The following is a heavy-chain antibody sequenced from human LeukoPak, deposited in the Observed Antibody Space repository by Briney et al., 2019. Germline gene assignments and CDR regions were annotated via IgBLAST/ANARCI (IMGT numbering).Heavy chain of an antibody. CDR3: ARDAGGSVTDPFNI. V-gene: IGHV4-59*01. J-gene: IGHJ3*02. CDR2: VYYSGST. CDR1: RGSIHGYY. Sequence: SSETLSRTCTVSRGSIHGYYWNWIRQPPGKGLEWIGYVYYSGSTSYSPSLESRVTISVDTSKNQFSLKLSSVTAADTAMYYCARDAGGSVTDPFNIWGQGTMVTVSS.